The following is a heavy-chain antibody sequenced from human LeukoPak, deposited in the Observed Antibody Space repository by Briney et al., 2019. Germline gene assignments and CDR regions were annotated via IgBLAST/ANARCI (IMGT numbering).Heavy chain of an antibody. D-gene: IGHD3-9*01. Sequence: ASVKVSCKASGYTFTSYDINWVRQATGQGLEWRGWMNPNSVNTGYEQKFQGRVTMTRNTSIPTAYMELSSLRSEDTAVYYCARGFSDDILTAYYIPNWFDPWGQGTLVTVSS. CDR3: ARGFSDDILTAYYIPNWFDP. CDR1: GYTFTSYD. J-gene: IGHJ5*02. V-gene: IGHV1-8*01. CDR2: MNPNSVNT.